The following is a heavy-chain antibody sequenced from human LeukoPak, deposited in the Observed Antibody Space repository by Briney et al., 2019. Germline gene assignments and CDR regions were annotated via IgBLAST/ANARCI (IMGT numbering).Heavy chain of an antibody. D-gene: IGHD2-8*01. CDR2: MYYTGNT. Sequence: SDPLTLICSVSGGSISRRRYSWGWVRKPPGKALERLCTMYYTGNTDYNPSLKSRLTMSVDTSKNQFSLKLSSVTAADTAVYFCAKGYTNGVNQEVWLDPWGQGTLVTVSS. CDR1: GGSISRRRYS. CDR3: AKGYTNGVNQEVWLDP. J-gene: IGHJ5*02. V-gene: IGHV4-39*07.